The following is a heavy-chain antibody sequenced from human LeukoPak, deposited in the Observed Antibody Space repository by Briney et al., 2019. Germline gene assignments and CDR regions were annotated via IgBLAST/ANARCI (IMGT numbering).Heavy chain of an antibody. J-gene: IGHJ4*02. CDR2: ISSSGSTI. V-gene: IGHV3-11*01. D-gene: IGHD2-2*01. CDR3: ARVGSTSSVDY. CDR1: GFTFNDYY. Sequence: GGSLRLSCAASGFTFNDYYMSWIRQAPGKGLEWASYISSSGSTIYYADSVKGRFIISRDNAKNSLYLQMSSLRAEDTAVYYCARVGSTSSVDYWGQGTLVTVSS.